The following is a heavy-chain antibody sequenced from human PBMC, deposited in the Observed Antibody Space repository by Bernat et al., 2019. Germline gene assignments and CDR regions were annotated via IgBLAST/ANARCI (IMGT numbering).Heavy chain of an antibody. Sequence: QVQLQESGPGLVKPSETLSLTCSVSGASVIGSSWSWIRQPPGKGLEWIGYLSHTGDTNYNNYNPSLKSRVAISMGTSKTQFSLRLSSVTAADTAIYYCARHGGIGTYPLDFWGQGTLVTVSS. CDR2: LSHTGDTNYN. V-gene: IGHV4-59*08. CDR1: GASVIGSS. CDR3: ARHGGIGTYPLDF. J-gene: IGHJ4*02. D-gene: IGHD1-26*01.